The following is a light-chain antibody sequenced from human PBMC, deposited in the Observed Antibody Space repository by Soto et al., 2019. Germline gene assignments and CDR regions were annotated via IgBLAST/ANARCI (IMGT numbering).Light chain of an antibody. CDR2: LGS. CDR1: QSLLHSNGRNY. V-gene: IGKV2-28*01. CDR3: MQALQTPYT. J-gene: IGKJ2*01. Sequence: DIVMTQSPLSLPVTPGEPASISCRSSQSLLHSNGRNYLDWYLQKPGQSPQLLIYLGSHRASGVPDRFSASGSGTDFTLKISRAEPEDVGVYYCMQALQTPYTLGQGTKLEIK.